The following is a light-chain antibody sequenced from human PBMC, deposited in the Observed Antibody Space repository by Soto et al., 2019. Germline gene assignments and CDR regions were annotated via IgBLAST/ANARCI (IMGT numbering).Light chain of an antibody. J-gene: IGLJ3*02. CDR1: SGHSSYA. Sequence: QHVLTQSPSASASLGASVKLTCTLSSGHSSYAIAWHQQQPEKGPQYLMKVNTDGSHTKGDGIPDRFSGSSSGAERYLTISSLQSEDEADYYCQTWGTGVWVFGGGTKLTVL. CDR3: QTWGTGVWV. CDR2: VNTDGSH. V-gene: IGLV4-69*01.